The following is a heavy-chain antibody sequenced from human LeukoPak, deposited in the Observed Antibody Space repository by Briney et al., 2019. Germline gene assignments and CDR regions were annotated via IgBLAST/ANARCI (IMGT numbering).Heavy chain of an antibody. D-gene: IGHD4-23*01. CDR3: ARAHGGNFYYFDY. J-gene: IGHJ4*02. Sequence: SETLSLTCTVSGGSISSYYWSWIRQPPGKGLEWIGYIYYSGSTNYNPSLKSRVTISVDTSKNQFSLKLSSVTAADTAVYYCARAHGGNFYYFDYWGQGTLVTVSP. V-gene: IGHV4-59*01. CDR1: GGSISSYY. CDR2: IYYSGST.